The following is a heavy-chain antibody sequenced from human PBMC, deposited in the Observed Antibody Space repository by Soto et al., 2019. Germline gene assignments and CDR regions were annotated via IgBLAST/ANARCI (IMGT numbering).Heavy chain of an antibody. CDR2: ISYDGSNK. V-gene: IGHV3-30-3*01. Sequence: GGSLRLSCAASGFTFSSYAMHWVRQAPGKGLEWVAVISYDGSNKYYADSVKGRFTISRDNSKNTLYLQMNSLRAEDTAVYYCAREVADFWSGYLLRGGVVRAFDIWGQGTMVTVSS. CDR1: GFTFSSYA. CDR3: AREVADFWSGYLLRGGVVRAFDI. J-gene: IGHJ3*02. D-gene: IGHD3-3*01.